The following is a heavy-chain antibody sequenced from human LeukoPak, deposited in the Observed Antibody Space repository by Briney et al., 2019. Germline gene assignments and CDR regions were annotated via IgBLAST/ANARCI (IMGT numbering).Heavy chain of an antibody. D-gene: IGHD1-26*01. CDR2: THYSGNT. J-gene: IGHJ2*01. V-gene: IGHV4-59*01. Sequence: PSETLSLTRTVSGGSITSYYWSWIRQPPGKGLEWIGYTHYSGNTNYNPSLKSRVTMSVDTSKNRLSLKLSSVTAADTAVYYCARKRVGAHWYFDLWGRGTLVTVSS. CDR1: GGSITSYY. CDR3: ARKRVGAHWYFDL.